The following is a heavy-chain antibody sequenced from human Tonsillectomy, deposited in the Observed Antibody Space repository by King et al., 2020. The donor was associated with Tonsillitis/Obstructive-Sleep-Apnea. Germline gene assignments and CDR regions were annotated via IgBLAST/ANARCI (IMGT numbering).Heavy chain of an antibody. V-gene: IGHV3-23*04. CDR2: ISGSGGST. CDR1: GFTFSSYA. D-gene: IGHD3-10*01. J-gene: IGHJ4*02. Sequence: QLVQSGGGLVQPGGSLRLSCAASGFTFSSYAMSWVRQAPGKGLEWVSAISGSGGSTYYADSEKGRFTISRDNSKNTLYLQMNSLRAEDTAVFYCAKGSITMVRGVIITPSNYFDYWGQGTLVTVSS. CDR3: AKGSITMVRGVIITPSNYFDY.